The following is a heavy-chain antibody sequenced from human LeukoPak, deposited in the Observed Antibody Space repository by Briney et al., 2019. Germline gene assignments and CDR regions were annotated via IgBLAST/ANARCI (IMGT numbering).Heavy chain of an antibody. CDR1: GYTFTSYD. J-gene: IGHJ5*02. Sequence: GASVKVSCKASGYTFTSYDINWVRQATGQGLEWMGWMNPNSGNTGYAQKFQGRVTITRNTSISTAYMELSSLRSDDTAVYYCAIVRLYGTVGSWFDPWGQGTLVTVSS. CDR2: MNPNSGNT. D-gene: IGHD3-10*01. V-gene: IGHV1-8*03. CDR3: AIVRLYGTVGSWFDP.